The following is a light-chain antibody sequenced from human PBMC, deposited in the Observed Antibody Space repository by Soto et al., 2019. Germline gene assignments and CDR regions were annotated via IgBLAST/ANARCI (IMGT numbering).Light chain of an antibody. Sequence: QSVLTQAPAVSAAPGQKVTISCSGSNSNIGNNYVSWYQQLPGTAPRLLIYDDNKRPSGIPDRFSGSKSGTSATLGITGLQTGDEADYYCGTWDSTLSAGPYVFGTGTKVTV. V-gene: IGLV1-51*01. CDR1: NSNIGNNY. CDR3: GTWDSTLSAGPYV. J-gene: IGLJ1*01. CDR2: DDN.